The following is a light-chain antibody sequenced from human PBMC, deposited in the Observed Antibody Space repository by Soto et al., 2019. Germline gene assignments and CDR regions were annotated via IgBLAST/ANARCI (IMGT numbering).Light chain of an antibody. J-gene: IGLJ1*01. CDR3: SSYTSSRAYV. CDR1: TRDIAGYNY. CDR2: QVT. Sequence: QSALTQPASVSGSLGQSITISCTGTTRDIAGYNYISWYQQLPGKAPKLMIYQVTIRPSGISNRFSGSKSGNTASLTISGLQAEDEADYYCSSYTSSRAYVFGIGTKLTVL. V-gene: IGLV2-14*01.